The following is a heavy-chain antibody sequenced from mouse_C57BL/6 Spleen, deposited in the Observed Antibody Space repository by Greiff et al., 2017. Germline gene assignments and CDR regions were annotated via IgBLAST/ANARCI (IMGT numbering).Heavy chain of an antibody. CDR2: IDPGGGET. V-gene: IGHV14-2*01. J-gene: IGHJ3*01. CDR3: ASPWQGWFAY. CDR1: GFNITDYY. Sequence: VQLQQSGAELVKPGASVKLSCTASGFNITDYYMPWVKQRPEQGLEWIGRIDPGGGETKYAPKFQGKATITADTYSNTAYLQLSSLTSEDAAVYCWASPWQGWFAYWGQGTLVTVSA.